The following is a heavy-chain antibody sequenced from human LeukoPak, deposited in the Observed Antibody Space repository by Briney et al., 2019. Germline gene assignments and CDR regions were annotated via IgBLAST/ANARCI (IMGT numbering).Heavy chain of an antibody. V-gene: IGHV3-30*03. Sequence: GGSLRLSCAASGFTFSSYGMHWVRQAPGMGLEWVAVISYDGSNKYYADSVKGRFTISRDNAKNSLYLQMSSLRGEDTALYYCARDSYSSSWYYFDYWGQGTLVTVSS. J-gene: IGHJ4*02. CDR3: ARDSYSSSWYYFDY. D-gene: IGHD6-13*01. CDR1: GFTFSSYG. CDR2: ISYDGSNK.